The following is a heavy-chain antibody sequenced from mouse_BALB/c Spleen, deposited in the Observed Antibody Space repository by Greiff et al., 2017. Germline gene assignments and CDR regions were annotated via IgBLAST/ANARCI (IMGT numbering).Heavy chain of an antibody. CDR2: ISYSGST. D-gene: IGHD2-4*01. CDR3: ARDGGGDYPWFAY. Sequence: EVKLMESGPGLVKPSQSLSLTCTVTGYSITSDYAWNWIRQFPGNKLEWMGYISYSGSTSYNPSLKSRISITRDTSKNQFFLQLNSVTTEDTATYYCARDGGGDYPWFAYWGQGTLVTVSA. CDR1: GYSITSDYA. J-gene: IGHJ3*01. V-gene: IGHV3-2*02.